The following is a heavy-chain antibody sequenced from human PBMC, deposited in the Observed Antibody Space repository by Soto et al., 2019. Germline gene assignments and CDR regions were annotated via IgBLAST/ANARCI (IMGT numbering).Heavy chain of an antibody. CDR1: GGSFSGYY. V-gene: IGHV4-34*01. Sequence: PSETLSLTCAVYGGSFSGYYWSWIRQPPGKGLEWIGEINHSGSTNYNPSLKSRVTISVDTSKNQFSLKLSSVTAADTAVYYCARGGKQNDFPWFDPWGQGTLVTVSS. J-gene: IGHJ5*02. CDR2: INHSGST. D-gene: IGHD2-21*02. CDR3: ARGGKQNDFPWFDP.